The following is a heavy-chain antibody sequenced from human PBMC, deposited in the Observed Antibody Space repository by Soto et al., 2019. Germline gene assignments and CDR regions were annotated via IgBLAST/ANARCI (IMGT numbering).Heavy chain of an antibody. D-gene: IGHD3-16*01. V-gene: IGHV3-33*08. Sequence: QVQLVESGGGVVQPGMSLRLSCVDSGFTFSEYDMHWVRQAPGKGLEWVALISYLGTKTDYADSVKGRFTISRDNFKKTVSMQMESLRAEDSAVYFCARTDTGGTYFEFWGRGTLVTVSS. CDR2: ISYLGTKT. CDR1: GFTFSEYD. J-gene: IGHJ4*02. CDR3: ARTDTGGTYFEF.